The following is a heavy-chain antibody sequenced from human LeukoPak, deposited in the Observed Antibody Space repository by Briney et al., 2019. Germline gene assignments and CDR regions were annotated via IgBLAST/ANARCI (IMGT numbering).Heavy chain of an antibody. D-gene: IGHD6-19*01. CDR1: GGSISSYY. V-gene: IGHV4-59*01. Sequence: KSSETLSLTCTVSGGSISSYYWSWIRQPPGKGLVWIGYIYYSGSTNYNPYLKSRVTISVDTSKNQFSLKLSSVTAADTAVYYCAREGQQWLEGHDAFDTWGQGTMVTVSS. CDR3: AREGQQWLEGHDAFDT. CDR2: IYYSGST. J-gene: IGHJ3*02.